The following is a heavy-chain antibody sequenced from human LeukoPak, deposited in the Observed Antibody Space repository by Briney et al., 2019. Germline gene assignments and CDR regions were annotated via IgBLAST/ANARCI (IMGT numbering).Heavy chain of an antibody. V-gene: IGHV3-23*01. J-gene: IGHJ4*02. CDR1: RFTFSSYA. Sequence: GGSLRLCCAAYRFTFSSYAMSTVRQAPGKGLEWVSAISGSGGSTYYADSVKDRFTISRDNSKNTLYLQMHSLRAEDTAVYYCAKLPDCSTTSCYGGVSDYWGQGTLVTVSS. D-gene: IGHD2-2*01. CDR3: AKLPDCSTTSCYGGVSDY. CDR2: ISGSGGST.